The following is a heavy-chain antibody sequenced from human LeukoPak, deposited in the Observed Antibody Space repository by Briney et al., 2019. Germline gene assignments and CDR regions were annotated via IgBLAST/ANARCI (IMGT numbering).Heavy chain of an antibody. CDR3: ARANPAYYDSSGYHPYFDY. Sequence: SETLSLTCAVYGGSFSGYYWSWIRQPPGKGLEWIGEINHSGSTNYNPSLKSRVTISVDTSKNQFSLKLSSVTAADTAVYYCARANPAYYDSSGYHPYFDYWGQGTLVTVSS. V-gene: IGHV4-34*01. CDR2: INHSGST. D-gene: IGHD3-22*01. CDR1: GGSFSGYY. J-gene: IGHJ4*02.